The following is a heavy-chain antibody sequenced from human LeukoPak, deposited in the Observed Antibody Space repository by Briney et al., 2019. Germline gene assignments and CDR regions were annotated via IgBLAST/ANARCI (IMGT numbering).Heavy chain of an antibody. D-gene: IGHD6-6*01. CDR2: MYYSGST. CDR1: GDSISSISYY. CDR3: ARATRAARHFDY. J-gene: IGHJ4*02. Sequence: SETLTLTCTVSGDSISSISYYWGWIRQPPGKGLEWIVSMYYSGSTYNNPSLKSRVTISVDTSKNQFSLKLSSVTAADTAVYYCARATRAARHFDYWGQGTLVTVSS. V-gene: IGHV4-39*07.